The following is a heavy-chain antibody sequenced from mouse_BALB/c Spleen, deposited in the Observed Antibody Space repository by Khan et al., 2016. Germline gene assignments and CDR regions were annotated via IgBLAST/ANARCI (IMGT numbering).Heavy chain of an antibody. Sequence: QVTLKESGPGILQPSQTLSLTCSFSGFSLSTSGMGVGWIRQPSGKGLEWLAHIWWDDDKRYNPALKSRLTISKATSSKPIFLKIASLDTADTATYYCARISGFPKFFFALWGQGTLVTVSA. CDR2: IWWDDDK. CDR1: GFSLSTSGMG. V-gene: IGHV8-8*01. D-gene: IGHD3-1*01. CDR3: ARISGFPKFFFAL. J-gene: IGHJ3*01.